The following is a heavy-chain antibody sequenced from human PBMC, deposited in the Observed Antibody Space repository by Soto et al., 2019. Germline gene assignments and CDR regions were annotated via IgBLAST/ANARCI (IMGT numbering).Heavy chain of an antibody. CDR3: ARLSSSWYERVDY. Sequence: GASVKVSCKASGYTFTSYDINWVRQATGQGLEWMGWMNPNSGNTGYAQKFQGRVTMTRNTSISTAYMELSSLRSEDTAVYYCARLSSSWYERVDYWGQGTLVTVSS. CDR2: MNPNSGNT. CDR1: GYTFTSYD. D-gene: IGHD6-13*01. J-gene: IGHJ4*02. V-gene: IGHV1-8*01.